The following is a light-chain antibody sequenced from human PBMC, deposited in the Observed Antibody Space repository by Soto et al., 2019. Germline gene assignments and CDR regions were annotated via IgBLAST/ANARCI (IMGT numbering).Light chain of an antibody. Sequence: DIQMTQSPSTLSASVGDRVTITCRASQSISNWLTWYQQKPGKAPKLLIYKPSNLQSRVPSRFSGSGSATEFTLIISSLQPDDFAAYYCQQYNYYSRTFGQGTKVDIK. J-gene: IGKJ1*01. CDR3: QQYNYYSRT. CDR1: QSISNW. V-gene: IGKV1-5*03. CDR2: KPS.